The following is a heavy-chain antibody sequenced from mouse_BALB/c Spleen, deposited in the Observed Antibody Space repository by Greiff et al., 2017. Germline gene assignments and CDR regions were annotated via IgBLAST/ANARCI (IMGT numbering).Heavy chain of an antibody. CDR1: GFNIKDYY. D-gene: IGHD2-10*02. Sequence: EVQLQQSGAELVRSGASVKLSCTASGFNIKDYYMHWVKQRPEQGLEWIGWIDPENGDTEYAPKFQGKATMTADTSSNTAYLQLSSLTSEDTAVYYCARKEAWYGNYGWFAYWGQGTLVTVSA. V-gene: IGHV14-4*02. CDR2: IDPENGDT. J-gene: IGHJ3*01. CDR3: ARKEAWYGNYGWFAY.